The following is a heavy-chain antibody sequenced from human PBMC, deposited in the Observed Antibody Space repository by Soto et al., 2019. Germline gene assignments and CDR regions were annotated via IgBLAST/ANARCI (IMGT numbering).Heavy chain of an antibody. J-gene: IGHJ4*02. D-gene: IGHD3-16*01. CDR1: GFTFSSYA. CDR3: AKDAGKYVEYFDY. V-gene: IGHV3-23*01. CDR2: ISGSGGST. Sequence: EVQLLESGGGLVQPGGSLRLSCAASGFTFSSYAMSWVRQAPGKGLEWVSAISGSGGSTYYADSVKGRFTISRDNSKNTLDLQMNSLGAEDTAVYYCAKDAGKYVEYFDYWGQGTLVTVSS.